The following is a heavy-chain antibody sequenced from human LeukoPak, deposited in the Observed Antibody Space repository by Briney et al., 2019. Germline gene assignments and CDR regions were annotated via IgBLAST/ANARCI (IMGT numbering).Heavy chain of an antibody. V-gene: IGHV1-46*01. J-gene: IGHJ3*02. D-gene: IGHD3-22*01. Sequence: EASVKVSCKASGHTFTSYYMHLVRQAPRQGLEWMVIINPSGGSTSYAQKFQGRVTMTRDTSTSTVYMELSSLRSEDTAVYYCARGFYDSSGLDAFDIWGQGTMVTVSS. CDR3: ARGFYDSSGLDAFDI. CDR2: INPSGGST. CDR1: GHTFTSYY.